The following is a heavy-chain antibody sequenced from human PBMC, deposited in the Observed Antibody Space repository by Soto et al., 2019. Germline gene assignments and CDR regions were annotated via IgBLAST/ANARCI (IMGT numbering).Heavy chain of an antibody. CDR3: AKSFCSSSSRFFLWVDP. D-gene: IGHD2-2*01. Sequence: EVQLLESGGGLVQPGGSLRLSCAASGFDFSNYAMSWVRQAPGKGLECISLISGTGVPTLYAESVKGRFSVSRDNSKDTLFLEMNNLRVDDTAMYYCAKSFCSSSSRFFLWVDPWGPGTLVTVSS. V-gene: IGHV3-23*01. CDR2: ISGTGVPT. J-gene: IGHJ5*02. CDR1: GFDFSNYA.